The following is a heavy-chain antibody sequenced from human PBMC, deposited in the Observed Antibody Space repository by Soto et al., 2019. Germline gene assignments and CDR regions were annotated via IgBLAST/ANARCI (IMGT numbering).Heavy chain of an antibody. V-gene: IGHV3-30*18. CDR2: ISYDGSNK. CDR3: AKDETRGHGTIKPDY. J-gene: IGHJ4*02. Sequence: QVQLVESGGGVVQPGRSLRLSCAASGFTFSSYGMHWVRKAPGKGLEWVAVISYDGSNKYYADSVKGRFTISRDNSKNTLYLQMNSLRAEDTAVYYCAKDETRGHGTIKPDYWGQGTLVTVSS. CDR1: GFTFSSYG. D-gene: IGHD1-1*01.